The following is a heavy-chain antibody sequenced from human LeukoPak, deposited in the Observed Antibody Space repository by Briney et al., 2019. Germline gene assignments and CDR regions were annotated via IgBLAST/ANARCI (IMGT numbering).Heavy chain of an antibody. J-gene: IGHJ4*02. CDR3: AKGRIEQQPILVGNYFDY. D-gene: IGHD6-13*01. CDR2: ISGSGGST. Sequence: GGSLRLSCAASGFTFSSYAMSWVHQAPGKGLEWVSAISGSGGSTYYADSVKGRFTISRDNSKNTLYLQMNSLRAEDTAVYYCAKGRIEQQPILVGNYFDYWGQGTLVTVSS. V-gene: IGHV3-23*01. CDR1: GFTFSSYA.